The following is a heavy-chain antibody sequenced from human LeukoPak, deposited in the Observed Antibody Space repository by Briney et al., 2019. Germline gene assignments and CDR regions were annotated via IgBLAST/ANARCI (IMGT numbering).Heavy chain of an antibody. CDR2: IYTSGST. CDR3: ASGGMTTVTPSSYMDV. J-gene: IGHJ6*03. D-gene: IGHD4-11*01. Sequence: SSQTLSLTCTVSGGSISSGSYYWSWIRQPAGKGLEWIGRIYTSGSTNYNPSLKSRVTISVDTSKNQFSLKLSSVTAADTAVYYCASGGMTTVTPSSYMDVWGKGTTVTVSS. CDR1: GGSISSGSYY. V-gene: IGHV4-61*02.